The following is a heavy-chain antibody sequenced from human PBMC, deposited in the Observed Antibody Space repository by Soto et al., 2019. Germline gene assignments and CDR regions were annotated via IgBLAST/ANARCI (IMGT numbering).Heavy chain of an antibody. J-gene: IGHJ5*01. CDR3: AKCVSKSGVILGPNGLIVS. CDR1: GFTLSTYG. Sequence: GGSLSFSSAASGFTLSTYGMHRVRQAPGQGLEWLAIISHDGSDLKYADSVKGRFTISRDNSRNTLYLQIDSLIPEDTAMYYCAKCVSKSGVILGPNGLIVSWGQGALVTVSS. D-gene: IGHD2-8*01. CDR2: ISHDGSDL. V-gene: IGHV3-30*18.